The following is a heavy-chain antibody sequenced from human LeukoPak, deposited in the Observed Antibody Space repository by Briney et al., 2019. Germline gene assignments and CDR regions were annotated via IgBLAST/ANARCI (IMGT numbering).Heavy chain of an antibody. CDR2: MNPNSGNT. D-gene: IGHD3-10*01. Sequence: ASVKVSCKASGYTFTSYDINWVRQATGQGLEWMGWMNPNSGNTGYAQKFQGRVTMTRNTSISTAYMGLSSLRSEDTAVYYCARTMVRGVISAYDYGMDVWGQGTTVTVSS. J-gene: IGHJ6*02. CDR3: ARTMVRGVISAYDYGMDV. V-gene: IGHV1-8*01. CDR1: GYTFTSYD.